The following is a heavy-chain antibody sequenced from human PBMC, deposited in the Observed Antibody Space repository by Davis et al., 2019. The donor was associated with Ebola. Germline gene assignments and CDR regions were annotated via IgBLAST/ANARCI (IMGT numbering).Heavy chain of an antibody. CDR2: IYYSGST. V-gene: IGHV4-61*05. Sequence: SETLSLTCTVSGGSISSSSYYWGWIRQPPGKGLEWIGYIYYSGSTNYNPSLKSRVTISVDTSKNQFSLNLSSVTAADTAVYYCARVEYSSSSFDYWGQGTLVTVSS. J-gene: IGHJ4*02. D-gene: IGHD6-13*01. CDR3: ARVEYSSSSFDY. CDR1: GGSISSSSYY.